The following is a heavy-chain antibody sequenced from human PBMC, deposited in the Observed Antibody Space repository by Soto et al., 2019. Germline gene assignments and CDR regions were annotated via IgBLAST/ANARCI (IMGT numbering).Heavy chain of an antibody. CDR1: GFTFSSYS. Sequence: EVQLVESGGGLVKPGGSLRLSCAASGFTFSSYSMNWVRQAPGKGLEWVSSINSSSSYIYYADSVKGRFTISRDNANNSLYLQMTSLRAEDTAVYYCARDYCSSTSCGGMDVWGQGTTVTVSS. J-gene: IGHJ6*02. CDR3: ARDYCSSTSCGGMDV. V-gene: IGHV3-21*01. CDR2: INSSSSYI. D-gene: IGHD2-2*01.